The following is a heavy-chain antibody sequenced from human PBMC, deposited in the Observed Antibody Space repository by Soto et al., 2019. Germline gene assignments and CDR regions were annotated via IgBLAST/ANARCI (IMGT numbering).Heavy chain of an antibody. Sequence: PGESLKISCTGFGYTFTTFCISLVRQMPGKGLEWMGRIDPRDSYVNYSPSFQGHVTISVDKSISTAYLQWGSLKASDTAVYYCARGGSALLRWGQGTLVTVSS. D-gene: IGHD2-15*01. CDR2: IDPRDSYV. J-gene: IGHJ4*02. V-gene: IGHV5-10-1*01. CDR3: ARGGSALLR. CDR1: GYTFTTFC.